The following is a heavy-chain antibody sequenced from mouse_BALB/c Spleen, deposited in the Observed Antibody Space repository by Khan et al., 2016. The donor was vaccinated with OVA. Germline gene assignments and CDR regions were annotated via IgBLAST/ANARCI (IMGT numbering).Heavy chain of an antibody. D-gene: IGHD1-1*02. Sequence: QVQLQQPGPELKKPGETVKISCTASGYTFTNYGMNWVKQAPGKGLKWMGWINTYTGEPTYADDFKGRFAFSLETSASTAYLQINNLKNEDTATYFCASGGYWYFDVWGAGTTVTVSS. CDR3: ASGGYWYFDV. J-gene: IGHJ1*01. V-gene: IGHV9-3-1*01. CDR1: GYTFTNYG. CDR2: INTYTGEP.